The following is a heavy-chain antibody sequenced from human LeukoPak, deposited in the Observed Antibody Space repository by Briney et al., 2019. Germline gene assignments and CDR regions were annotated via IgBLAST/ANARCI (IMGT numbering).Heavy chain of an antibody. CDR2: ISSSSTYA. V-gene: IGHV3-21*01. D-gene: IGHD5-24*01. Sequence: PGGSLRLSCPASGFTFSSYGMNWVRQAPGKGLEWVSSISSSSTYAYYADSVRGRFTISRDNAKNSLFLQMNSLRAEDTAVYYCARGRQMATIRHDAFDTWGQGTMVTVSS. J-gene: IGHJ3*02. CDR1: GFTFSSYG. CDR3: ARGRQMATIRHDAFDT.